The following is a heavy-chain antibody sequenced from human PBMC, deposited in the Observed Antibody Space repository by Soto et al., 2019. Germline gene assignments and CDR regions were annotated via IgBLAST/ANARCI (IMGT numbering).Heavy chain of an antibody. V-gene: IGHV3-7*03. CDR2: IKQDGSEK. CDR3: AKDRRYSSSPGYFDY. Sequence: GGSLRLSCAASGFTFSSYWMSWVRQAPGKGLEWVANIKQDGSEKYYVDSVKGRFTFSRDNSKNTLYLQMNSLRAEDTAAYYCAKDRRYSSSPGYFDYWGQGTLVTVSS. CDR1: GFTFSSYW. D-gene: IGHD6-6*01. J-gene: IGHJ4*02.